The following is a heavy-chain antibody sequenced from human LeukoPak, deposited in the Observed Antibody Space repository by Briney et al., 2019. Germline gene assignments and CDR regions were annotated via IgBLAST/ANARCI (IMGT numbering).Heavy chain of an antibody. Sequence: GGSLRLSCAASGFTFSGYSMNWVRQAPGKGLEWVAYINGGGSPIYYADSVRGRFTISRDNAKNSLYLQMNSLRAEDTAVYYCVRDNPRCCGVIPSNIDDYWGQGTLVTVSS. V-gene: IGHV3-48*01. CDR3: VRDNPRCCGVIPSNIDDY. D-gene: IGHD2/OR15-2a*01. CDR2: INGGGSPI. CDR1: GFTFSGYS. J-gene: IGHJ4*02.